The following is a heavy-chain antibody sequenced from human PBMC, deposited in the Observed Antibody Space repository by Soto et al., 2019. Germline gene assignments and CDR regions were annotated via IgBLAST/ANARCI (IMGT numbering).Heavy chain of an antibody. D-gene: IGHD3-16*01. CDR2: LNGGNGYT. V-gene: IGHV1-3*01. CDR1: GFAYNSKC. CDR3: VTYDYLVNGY. J-gene: IGHJ4*01. Sequence: ASVKASSEARGFAYNSKCMCWLRQAPGQGLEWMGWLNGGNGYTKYSQKFQGRVTLTGDTSASTAYMELSSLTSEDTAVYDCVTYDYLVNGYWGQGTLGTV.